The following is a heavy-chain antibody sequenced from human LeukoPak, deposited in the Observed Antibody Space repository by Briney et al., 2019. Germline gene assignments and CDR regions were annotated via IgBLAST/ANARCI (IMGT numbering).Heavy chain of an antibody. CDR1: GYTFIGYY. V-gene: IGHV1-2*02. Sequence: ASVKVSCKASGYTFIGYYMHWVRQAPGQGLEWMGWINPNSGGTNYAQKFQGRVTMTRDTSISTAYMELSRLRSDDTAVYYCARDQRYYYYYMDVWGKGTTVTISS. CDR2: INPNSGGT. J-gene: IGHJ6*03. D-gene: IGHD6-25*01. CDR3: ARDQRYYYYYMDV.